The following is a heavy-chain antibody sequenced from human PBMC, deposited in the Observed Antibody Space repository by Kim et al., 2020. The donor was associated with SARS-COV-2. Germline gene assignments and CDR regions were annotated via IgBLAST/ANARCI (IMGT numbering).Heavy chain of an antibody. D-gene: IGHD3-10*01. CDR3: ARGDTLWFGDRIDY. Sequence: ASVKVSCKASGYTFTSYAMNWVRQAPGQGLEWMGWINTNTGNPTYAQGFTGRVVFSLDTSVSTAYLQISSLKAEDTAVYYCARGDTLWFGDRIDYWGQGTLVTVSS. CDR1: GYTFTSYA. J-gene: IGHJ4*02. CDR2: INTNTGNP. V-gene: IGHV7-4-1*02.